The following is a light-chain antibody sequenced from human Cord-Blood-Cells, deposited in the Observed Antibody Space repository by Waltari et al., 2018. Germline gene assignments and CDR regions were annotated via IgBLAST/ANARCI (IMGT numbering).Light chain of an antibody. CDR3: CSYAGSSTWV. Sequence: QSALTQPASVSGSPGQSITISCTGTSIYVGCYNLVSWYQQHPGKAPKLMIYEGSKRPSGVSNRFSGSKSGNTASLTISGLQAEDEADYYCCSYAGSSTWVFGGGTKLTVL. V-gene: IGLV2-23*01. CDR2: EGS. J-gene: IGLJ3*02. CDR1: SIYVGCYNL.